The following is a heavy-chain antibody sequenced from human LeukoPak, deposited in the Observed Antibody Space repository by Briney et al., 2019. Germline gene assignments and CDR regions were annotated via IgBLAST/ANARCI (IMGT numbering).Heavy chain of an antibody. CDR1: GFTFSDYY. CDR2: ISSSGSTI. CDR3: ARGAVSPPLYYYYYMDV. J-gene: IGHJ6*03. Sequence: GGSLRLSCAASGFTFSDYYMSWIRQAPGKRLEWVSYISSSGSTIYYADSVKGRFTISRDNAKNSLYLQMNSLRAEDTAVYYCARGAVSPPLYYYYYMDVWGKGTTVTVSS. D-gene: IGHD2-8*01. V-gene: IGHV3-11*04.